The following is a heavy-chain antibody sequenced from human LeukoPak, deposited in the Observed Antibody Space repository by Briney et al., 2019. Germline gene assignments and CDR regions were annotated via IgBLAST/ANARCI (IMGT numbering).Heavy chain of an antibody. CDR1: GFTFSSYA. V-gene: IGHV3-30*04. CDR3: ARDLTIAAAEDY. J-gene: IGHJ4*02. Sequence: GRSLRLSCAASGFTFSSYAMHWVRQAPGKGLEWVAVISYDGSNKYYADSVKGRFTISRDNSKNTLYLQMNSLRAEDTAVYYCARDLTIAAAEDYWGQGTLVTVSS. D-gene: IGHD6-13*01. CDR2: ISYDGSNK.